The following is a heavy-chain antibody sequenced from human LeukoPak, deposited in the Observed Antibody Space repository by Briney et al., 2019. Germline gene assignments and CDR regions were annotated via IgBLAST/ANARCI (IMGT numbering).Heavy chain of an antibody. J-gene: IGHJ4*02. D-gene: IGHD2-21*01. CDR1: GFTFRSHA. Sequence: GGSLRLSCVGSGFTFRSHAMSWVCQAPEKGLEFVSGIYENGGTTYYADSVKGRFSISRDNSKNTLYLQMDSLRGEDTAVYYCAKDFRIGYSAHFDYWGQGTLVTVSS. CDR2: IYENGGTT. CDR3: AKDFRIGYSAHFDY. V-gene: IGHV3-23*01.